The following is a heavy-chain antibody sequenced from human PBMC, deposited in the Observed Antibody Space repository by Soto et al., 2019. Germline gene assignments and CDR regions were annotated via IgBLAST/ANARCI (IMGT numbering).Heavy chain of an antibody. CDR2: IIPIFGTA. CDR1: GYTFTSYD. Sequence: WASVKVSCKASGYTFTSYDINWVRQATGQGLEWMGWIIPIFGTANYAQKFQGRVTITADESTSTAYMELSSLRSEDTAVYYCARDGPDNNWNYYYYGMDVWGQGTTVTVSS. CDR3: ARDGPDNNWNYYYYGMDV. V-gene: IGHV1-69*13. J-gene: IGHJ6*02. D-gene: IGHD1-20*01.